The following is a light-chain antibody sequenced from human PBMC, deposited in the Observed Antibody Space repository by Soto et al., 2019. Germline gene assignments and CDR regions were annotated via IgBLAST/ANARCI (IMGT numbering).Light chain of an antibody. CDR3: CSYAGATNVV. CDR1: SSDVGGVNL. V-gene: IGLV2-23*01. Sequence: QSALPQPASVSGSPVQAITISCIGTSSDVGGVNLVSWYQQHPGKAPKLMIYEGSKRPSGISNRFSGSKSGSTASLTITWLQAEDEADYYCCSYAGATNVVFGGGTKVTVL. CDR2: EGS. J-gene: IGLJ2*01.